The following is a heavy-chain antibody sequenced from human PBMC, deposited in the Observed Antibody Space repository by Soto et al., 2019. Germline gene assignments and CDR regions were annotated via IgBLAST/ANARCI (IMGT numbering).Heavy chain of an antibody. CDR2: IYWDDDK. V-gene: IGHV2-5*02. CDR3: AHRGSSSWYDWFDP. Sequence: QITLKESGPTLVKPTQTLTLTCTFSGFSLSTSGVGVGWIRQPPGKALEWLALIYWDDDKRYSPSLKSRLTITKDTSKNQVVLTMTNMDPVDTATYYCAHRGSSSWYDWFDPWGQGTLVTVAS. CDR1: GFSLSTSGVG. J-gene: IGHJ5*02. D-gene: IGHD6-13*01.